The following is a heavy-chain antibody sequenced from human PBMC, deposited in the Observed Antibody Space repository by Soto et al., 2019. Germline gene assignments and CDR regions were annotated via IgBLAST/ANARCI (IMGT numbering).Heavy chain of an antibody. J-gene: IGHJ3*01. CDR3: ARGGSSDWQVAFDF. V-gene: IGHV4-34*01. Sequence: SETLSLTCAVYGGSFSGYFWNWIRQTPGKGLEWIGKVNHNGRNNYNPSLKSRVTISLDMSKNQISLKLTSATAADTAVYYCARGGSSDWQVAFDFWGQGTMVTVSS. CDR2: VNHNGRN. D-gene: IGHD6-19*01. CDR1: GGSFSGYF.